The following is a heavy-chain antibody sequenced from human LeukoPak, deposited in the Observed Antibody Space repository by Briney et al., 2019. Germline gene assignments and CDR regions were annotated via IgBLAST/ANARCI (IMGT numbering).Heavy chain of an antibody. J-gene: IGHJ6*03. D-gene: IGHD2-2*01. V-gene: IGHV3-30*04. CDR2: ISHDDSNT. CDR1: GFTFRSYA. Sequence: GGSLRLSCAASGFTFRSYAMHWVRQAPGKGLEWVAVISHDDSNTYYTDSVKGRFTVSRGVSKNTLYLQMNSLRGEDTAVYYCARPYCSSSSCNPYYYWFMDVWGKGTTVTVSS. CDR3: ARPYCSSSSCNPYYYWFMDV.